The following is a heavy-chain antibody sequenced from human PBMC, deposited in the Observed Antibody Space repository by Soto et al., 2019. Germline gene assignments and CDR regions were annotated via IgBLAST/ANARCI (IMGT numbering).Heavy chain of an antibody. V-gene: IGHV3-33*01. CDR1: GFTFSSYG. Sequence: QVQLVESGGGVVQPGRSLRLSCAASGFTFSSYGMHWVRQAPGKGLEWVAVIWYDGSNKYYADSVKGRFTISRDNSKNTLYLQMNSLSAEDTAVYYCARRWGYDAFDIWGQGKMVTVSS. J-gene: IGHJ3*02. D-gene: IGHD3-16*01. CDR2: IWYDGSNK. CDR3: ARRWGYDAFDI.